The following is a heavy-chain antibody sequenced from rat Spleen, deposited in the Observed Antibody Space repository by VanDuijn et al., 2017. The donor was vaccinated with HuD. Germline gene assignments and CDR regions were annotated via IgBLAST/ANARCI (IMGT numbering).Heavy chain of an antibody. V-gene: IGHV5-25*01. J-gene: IGHJ2*01. CDR3: ARRHYGYTDYFDY. D-gene: IGHD1-11*01. Sequence: EVQLVESDGGLVQPGRSLKLSCAASGFTFDNYYMAWVRQAPTKGLEWVASISPSGGTTYYRDSVKGRFTISRDNAKSTLYLQMDSLRSEDTATYYCARRHYGYTDYFDYWGQGVMVPVSS. CDR2: ISPSGGTT. CDR1: GFTFDNYY.